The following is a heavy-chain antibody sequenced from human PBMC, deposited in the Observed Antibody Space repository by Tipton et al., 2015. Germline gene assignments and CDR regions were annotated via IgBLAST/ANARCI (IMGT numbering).Heavy chain of an antibody. CDR3: ARDLEHGMDV. CDR2: ISFSDTT. Sequence: TLSLTCTVSGGSVSSGSYYWSWIRQPPGKGLAWIGYISFSDTTHYNPSLKSRITISLNTSKNQFSLKMSSVTAADTAVYFCARDLEHGMDVWGQWTTVSVS. CDR1: GGSVSSGSYY. J-gene: IGHJ6*02. V-gene: IGHV4-61*01.